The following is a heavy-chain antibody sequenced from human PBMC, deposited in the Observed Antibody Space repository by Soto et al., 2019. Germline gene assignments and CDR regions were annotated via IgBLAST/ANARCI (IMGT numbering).Heavy chain of an antibody. Sequence: QVQLQESGPGLVKPSQTLSLTCTVSGGSISSGGYYWSWIRQHPGKGLEWIGYIYYSGSTYYNPSLKSGVTISVDTSKNQFPLKVSFVTAADTALYYWARRIYYGSGKPFAYWGQGTLVTVSS. J-gene: IGHJ4*02. CDR3: ARRIYYGSGKPFAY. V-gene: IGHV4-31*03. D-gene: IGHD3-10*01. CDR1: GGSISSGGYY. CDR2: IYYSGST.